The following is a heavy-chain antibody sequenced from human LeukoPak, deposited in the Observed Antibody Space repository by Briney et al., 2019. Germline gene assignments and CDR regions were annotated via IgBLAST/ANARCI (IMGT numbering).Heavy chain of an antibody. CDR3: ARVAAAGTGLEI. CDR2: INPNSGGT. Sequence: ASVKVSCKASGYTFTGYYMHWVRQAPGQGLEWMGWINPNSGGTNYAQKFPGWVTMTRDTSISTAYMELSRLRSDDTAVYYCARVAAAGTGLEIWGQGTMVTVSS. J-gene: IGHJ3*02. D-gene: IGHD6-13*01. V-gene: IGHV1-2*04. CDR1: GYTFTGYY.